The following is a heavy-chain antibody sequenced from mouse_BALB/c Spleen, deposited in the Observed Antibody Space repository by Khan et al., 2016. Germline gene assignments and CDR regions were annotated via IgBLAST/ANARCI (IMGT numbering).Heavy chain of an antibody. CDR3: TRYHGYYAMDY. D-gene: IGHD2-1*01. V-gene: IGHV3-1*02. CDR1: GYSITSGYS. Sequence: EVQLQESGPDLVKPSQSLSLTCTVTGYSITSGYSWHWIRQFPGNKLEWMGYIHYSGGTKYIPSLKSRISIPRDTSKNQFFLQLHSVTPEDTATYYCTRYHGYYAMDYWGQGTSVTVSS. J-gene: IGHJ4*01. CDR2: IHYSGGT.